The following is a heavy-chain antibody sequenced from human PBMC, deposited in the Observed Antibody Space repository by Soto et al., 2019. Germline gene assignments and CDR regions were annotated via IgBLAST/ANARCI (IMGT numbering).Heavy chain of an antibody. J-gene: IGHJ4*02. V-gene: IGHV4-4*02. D-gene: IGHD2-15*01. Sequence: QVQLQESGPGLVKPSETLSLTCAVSGDSFSSGYWWSWVRQPPGKGLQWIGQISQSGTANYNPSLESRVTISVDKSKIQFSLILTSVTAADTAVYYCARHGGRFFEYWGQGILVTVSS. CDR3: ARHGGRFFEY. CDR2: ISQSGTA. CDR1: GDSFSSGYW.